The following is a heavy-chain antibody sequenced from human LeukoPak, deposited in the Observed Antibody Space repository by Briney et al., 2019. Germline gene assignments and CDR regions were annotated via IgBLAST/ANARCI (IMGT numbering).Heavy chain of an antibody. J-gene: IGHJ4*02. CDR3: ARPGGVVGATHYFDY. Sequence: SETLSLTCTVSGGSISSSSYYWGWIRQPPGKGLEWIGSIYYSGSTYYNPSLKSRVTISVDTSKNQFSLKLSSVTAADTAVYYCARPGGVVGATHYFDYWGQGTLVTVSS. D-gene: IGHD1-26*01. CDR2: IYYSGST. V-gene: IGHV4-39*01. CDR1: GGSISSSSYY.